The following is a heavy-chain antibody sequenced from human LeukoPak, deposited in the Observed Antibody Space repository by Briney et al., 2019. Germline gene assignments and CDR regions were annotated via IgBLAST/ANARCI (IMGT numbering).Heavy chain of an antibody. CDR2: IYHSGST. J-gene: IGHJ3*02. Sequence: SETLSLTCTVSGYSISSGYYWGWIRQPPGEGLEWIGSIYHSGSTYYNPSLKSRFTISVDTSKNQFSLKLSSVTAADTAVYYCARLGNSYYYGSGTFDIWGQGTMVTVSS. D-gene: IGHD3-10*01. CDR3: ARLGNSYYYGSGTFDI. CDR1: GYSISSGYY. V-gene: IGHV4-38-2*02.